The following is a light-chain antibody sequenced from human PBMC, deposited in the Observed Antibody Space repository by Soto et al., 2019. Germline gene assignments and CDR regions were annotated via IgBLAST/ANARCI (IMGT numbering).Light chain of an antibody. V-gene: IGLV2-14*01. Sequence: QSVLTQPASVSGSPGQSITISCTGTSGDIGSYNRVSWYQQHPGKALKLIIYEVTDRPSGVSNRFPGSKSGNTASLTISGLQAEDEAEYYCSSYTNINTRACVFGTGTKLTVL. CDR3: SSYTNINTRACV. CDR1: SGDIGSYNR. CDR2: EVT. J-gene: IGLJ1*01.